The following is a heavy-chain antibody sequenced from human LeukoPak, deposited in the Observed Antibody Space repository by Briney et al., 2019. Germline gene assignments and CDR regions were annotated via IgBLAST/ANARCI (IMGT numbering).Heavy chain of an antibody. CDR1: GGSISSSSYY. V-gene: IGHV4-39*07. CDR2: IYYSGST. CDR3: ARRVQMSSASATSNTWLDP. Sequence: KPSETLSLTCTVSGGSISSSSYYWGWIRQPPGKGLEWIGSIYYSGSTYYNPSLKSRVTISVDTASNQFSLKLISVTAADTAVYYCARRVQMSSASATSNTWLDPWGQGTLVTVSS. J-gene: IGHJ5*02. D-gene: IGHD3-10*01.